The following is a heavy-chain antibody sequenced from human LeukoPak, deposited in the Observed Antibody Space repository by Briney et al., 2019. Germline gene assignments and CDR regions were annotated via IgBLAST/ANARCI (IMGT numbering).Heavy chain of an antibody. CDR3: AKDMNSYGSGSSYNPWGPFDS. CDR2: IAWNICKT. Sequence: GRSLRLSCAASGFTFDNYAMRWVRQAPRKGLEWVSGIAWNICKTVFADSVKGRFTIARDNAENSLYLQMNSLTPEDTAFYFCAKDMNSYGSGSSYNPWGPFDSWGQGTLVTVSS. V-gene: IGHV3-9*01. CDR1: GFTFDNYA. D-gene: IGHD3-10*01. J-gene: IGHJ4*02.